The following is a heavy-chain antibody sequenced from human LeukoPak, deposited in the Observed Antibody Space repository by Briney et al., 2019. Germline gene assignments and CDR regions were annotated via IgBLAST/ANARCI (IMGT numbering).Heavy chain of an antibody. Sequence: SETLSLTCAVYGGSFNGYYWSWIRQPPGKGLEWIGEINHSGSTNYNPSLKSRVTISVDTSKNQFSLRLSSVTAADTAVYYCARVTHPIFIVLGGYFDYWGQGTLATVSS. J-gene: IGHJ4*02. V-gene: IGHV4-34*01. CDR1: GGSFNGYY. CDR2: INHSGST. CDR3: ARVTHPIFIVLGGYFDY. D-gene: IGHD2-8*02.